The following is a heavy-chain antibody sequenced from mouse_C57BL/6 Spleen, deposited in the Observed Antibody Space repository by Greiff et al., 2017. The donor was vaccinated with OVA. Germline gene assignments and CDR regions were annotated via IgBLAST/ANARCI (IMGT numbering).Heavy chain of an antibody. Sequence: VQLQQSGPGLVAPSQSLSITCTVSGFSLTSYGVHWVRQPPGKGLEWLVVIWSDGSTTYNSALKSRLSISKDNSKSQVFLKMNSLQTDDTAMYYCARHLYDYEGYAMDYWGQGTSVTVSS. D-gene: IGHD2-4*01. CDR2: IWSDGST. V-gene: IGHV2-6-1*01. J-gene: IGHJ4*01. CDR1: GFSLTSYG. CDR3: ARHLYDYEGYAMDY.